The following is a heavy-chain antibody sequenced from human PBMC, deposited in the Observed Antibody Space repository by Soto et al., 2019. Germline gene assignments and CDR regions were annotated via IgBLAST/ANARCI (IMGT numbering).Heavy chain of an antibody. J-gene: IGHJ3*02. Sequence: QVQLQQWGAGLLKPSETLSLTCAVYGGSFSGYYWSWIRQPPGKGLEWIEEINHSGSTNYNPSLKSRVTISVDTSKNQFSLKLSSVTAADTAVYYCARGGVAAADCVFDIWGQGTMVTVSS. CDR1: GGSFSGYY. CDR3: ARGGVAAADCVFDI. CDR2: INHSGST. D-gene: IGHD6-13*01. V-gene: IGHV4-34*01.